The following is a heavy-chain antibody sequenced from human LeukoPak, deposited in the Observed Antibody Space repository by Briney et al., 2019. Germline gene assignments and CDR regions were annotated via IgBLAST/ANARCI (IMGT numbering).Heavy chain of an antibody. Sequence: GGSLRLPCAASGFTFSSYSMTWVRQAPGKGLEWVSSISSSSSYIYYADSVKGRFTISRDNAKNSLYLQMNSLRAEDTAVYYCAAPNYYDSSGYFPFDYWGQGTLVTVSS. D-gene: IGHD3-22*01. CDR1: GFTFSSYS. V-gene: IGHV3-21*01. J-gene: IGHJ4*02. CDR3: AAPNYYDSSGYFPFDY. CDR2: ISSSSSYI.